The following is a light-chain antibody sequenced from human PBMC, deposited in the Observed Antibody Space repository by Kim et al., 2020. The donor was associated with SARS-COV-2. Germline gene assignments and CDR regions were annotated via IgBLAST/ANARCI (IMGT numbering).Light chain of an antibody. CDR3: QSYDSRLSGWV. V-gene: IGLV1-40*01. CDR1: SSNSGAGYD. J-gene: IGLJ3*02. CDR2: ADT. Sequence: RGTISCTGGSSNSGAGYDVHWYQQLPGRAPKLLIFADTRRPSGVPDRLSGSKSGTSASLAITGLQAEDEADYYCQSYDSRLSGWVFGGGTQLTVL.